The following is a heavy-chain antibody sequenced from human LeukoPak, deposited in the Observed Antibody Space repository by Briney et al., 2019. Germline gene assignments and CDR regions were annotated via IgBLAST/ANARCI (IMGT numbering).Heavy chain of an antibody. V-gene: IGHV4-59*08. D-gene: IGHD3-22*01. CDR3: ARTYYHDSSGYLNHWFDP. Sequence: SETLSLTCTVSGGSVSSYYWSWIRQPPGKGLEWIGYIYDIGSTKYNPSLKSRVTMSVDTSKNQFSLKLSSVTAADTAVYHCARTYYHDSSGYLNHWFDPWGQGTLVTVSS. CDR1: GGSVSSYY. J-gene: IGHJ5*02. CDR2: IYDIGST.